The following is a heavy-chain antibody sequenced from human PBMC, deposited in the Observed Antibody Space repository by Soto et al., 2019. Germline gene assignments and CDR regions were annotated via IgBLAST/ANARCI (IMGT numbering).Heavy chain of an antibody. J-gene: IGHJ5*02. CDR3: AHNGGYCSSTSCYALVVRGWFDP. CDR1: GFSLSTSGVG. CDR2: IYWDDDK. Sequence: SGPTLVNPTQTLTLTCTFSGFSLSTSGVGVGWIRQPPGKALEWLALIYWDDDKRYSPSLKSRLTITKDTSKNQVVLTMTNKDPVDTATYYCAHNGGYCSSTSCYALVVRGWFDPWGQGTLVTGSS. D-gene: IGHD2-2*01. V-gene: IGHV2-5*02.